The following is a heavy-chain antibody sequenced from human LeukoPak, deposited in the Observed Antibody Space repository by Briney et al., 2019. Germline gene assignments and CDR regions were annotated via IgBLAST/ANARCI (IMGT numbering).Heavy chain of an antibody. V-gene: IGHV3-48*01. D-gene: IGHD2-2*02. J-gene: IGHJ6*02. CDR2: ISSSSTI. CDR1: GFTFSSYS. CDR3: AKDIVVVPAAIRAALYGMDV. Sequence: GGSLRLSCAASGFTFSSYSMNWVRQAPGKGLEWVSYISSSSTIYYADSVKGRFTISRDNSKNTLYLQMNSLRAEDTAVYYCAKDIVVVPAAIRAALYGMDVWGQGTTVTVSS.